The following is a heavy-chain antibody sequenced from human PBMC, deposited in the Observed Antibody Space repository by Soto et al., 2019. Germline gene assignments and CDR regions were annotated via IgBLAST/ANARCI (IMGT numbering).Heavy chain of an antibody. CDR2: ITTTGDTT. Sequence: QLVESEGGLVQPGGSLRLSCEASGFIFTTSDMSWVRQAPGKGLEWVSSITTTGDTTHYADSVRGRFTISRDNARNTVYLQMDSLRVDDTAVYYWGKGGGGDHGYWGQGTLVAVSS. J-gene: IGHJ4*02. D-gene: IGHD2-21*02. CDR1: GFIFTTSD. V-gene: IGHV3-23*04. CDR3: GKGGGGDHGY.